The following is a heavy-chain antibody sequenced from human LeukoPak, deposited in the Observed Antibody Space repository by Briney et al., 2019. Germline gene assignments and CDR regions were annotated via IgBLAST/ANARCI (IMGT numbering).Heavy chain of an antibody. J-gene: IGHJ4*02. CDR2: IGTAGDT. V-gene: IGHV3-13*01. CDR1: GFTFSSYD. Sequence: PGGSLRLSCAASGFTFSSYDMHWVRQATGKGLEWVSAIGTAGDTYYPGSVKGRFTISRENAKNSLYLQMGSLRAGDMAVYYCARGGGYYGSGSRLFDYWGQGTLVTVSS. D-gene: IGHD3-10*01. CDR3: ARGGGYYGSGSRLFDY.